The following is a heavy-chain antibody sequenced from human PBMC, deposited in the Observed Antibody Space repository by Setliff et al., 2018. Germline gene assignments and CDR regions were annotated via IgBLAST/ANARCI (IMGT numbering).Heavy chain of an antibody. J-gene: IGHJ4*02. CDR2: MYYSGTT. CDR3: RVWVDMIEVDS. V-gene: IGHV4-39*01. Sequence: SETLSLTCSVSGGSISSGSYYWGWIRQSPGKGLEWIGSMYYSGTTFYNPSLKGRVTMSVDTSKNQFSLKLTSVTAADTAVYYCRVWVDMIEVDSWAQGTLVTVSS. CDR1: GGSISSGSYY. D-gene: IGHD3-22*01.